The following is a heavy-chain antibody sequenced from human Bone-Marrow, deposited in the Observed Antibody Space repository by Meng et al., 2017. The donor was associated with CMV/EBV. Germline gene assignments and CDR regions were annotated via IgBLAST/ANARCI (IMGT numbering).Heavy chain of an antibody. CDR1: FTFRSYG. Sequence: FTFRSYGMHWVRQAQGKGLEWVAVIWYDGSNKYYAESVKGRFTISRDNSKNTLYLQMNSLRAEDTAVYYCAKPHDYGDYVGGPYFDYWGQGTLVTVSS. V-gene: IGHV3-33*06. D-gene: IGHD4-17*01. J-gene: IGHJ4*02. CDR3: AKPHDYGDYVGGPYFDY. CDR2: IWYDGSNK.